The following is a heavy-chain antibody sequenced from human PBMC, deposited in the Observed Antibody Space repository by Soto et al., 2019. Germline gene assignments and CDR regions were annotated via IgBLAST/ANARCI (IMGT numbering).Heavy chain of an antibody. V-gene: IGHV4-4*07. CDR2: IYTSGST. Sequence: SETLSLTCTVSGGSISSYYWSWIRQPAGKGLEWIGRIYTSGSTNYNPSLKSRVTMSVDTSKNQFSLKLSSVTAADTAVYYCAIVLPYYYESSGYYSTHWFDPWGQGTLVTASS. D-gene: IGHD3-22*01. CDR1: GGSISSYY. CDR3: AIVLPYYYESSGYYSTHWFDP. J-gene: IGHJ5*02.